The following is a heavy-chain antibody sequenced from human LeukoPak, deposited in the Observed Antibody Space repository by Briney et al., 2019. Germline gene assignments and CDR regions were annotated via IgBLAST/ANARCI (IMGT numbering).Heavy chain of an antibody. J-gene: IGHJ4*02. Sequence: PGGSLRLSCAASGFTFSSYGMHWVRQAPGKGLEWVSVISYDGSNKYYADSVKGRFTISRDNSKNPLYLQMNSQRAEDTAVYYCAKDRVFDYWGQGTLVTVSS. CDR3: AKDRVFDY. V-gene: IGHV3-30*18. CDR1: GFTFSSYG. CDR2: ISYDGSNK.